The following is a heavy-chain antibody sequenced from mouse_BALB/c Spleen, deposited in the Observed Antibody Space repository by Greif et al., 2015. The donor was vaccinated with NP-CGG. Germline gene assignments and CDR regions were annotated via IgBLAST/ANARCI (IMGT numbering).Heavy chain of an antibody. Sequence: EVQGVESGGGLVKPGGSLKLPCAASGFTFSDYYMYWVRQTPEKRLEWVATISDGGSYTYYPDSVKGRFTISRDNAKNNLYLQMSSLKSEDTAMYYCARDGNYWYFDVWGAGTTVTVSS. CDR2: ISDGGSYT. J-gene: IGHJ1*01. D-gene: IGHD2-1*01. CDR3: ARDGNYWYFDV. CDR1: GFTFSDYY. V-gene: IGHV5-4*02.